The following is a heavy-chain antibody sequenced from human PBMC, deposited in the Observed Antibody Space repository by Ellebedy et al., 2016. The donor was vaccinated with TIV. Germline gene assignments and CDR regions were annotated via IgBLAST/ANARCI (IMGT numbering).Heavy chain of an antibody. Sequence: SETLSLXXTVSGGSISSSSYYWGWIRQPPGKGLEWIGSIYYSGSTYYNPSLKSRVTISVDTSKNQFSLKLSSVTAADTAVYYCASERRITMIVVVRHHDAFDSWGQGTMVTVSS. CDR3: ASERRITMIVVVRHHDAFDS. V-gene: IGHV4-39*07. CDR2: IYYSGST. J-gene: IGHJ3*02. CDR1: GGSISSSSYY. D-gene: IGHD3-22*01.